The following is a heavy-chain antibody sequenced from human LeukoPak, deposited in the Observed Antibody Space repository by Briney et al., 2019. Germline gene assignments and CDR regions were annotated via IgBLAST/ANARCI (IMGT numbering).Heavy chain of an antibody. Sequence: GGSLRLSCAASGFTFSSYWMSWVRQAPGKGLEWVANIKQDGSEKYYVDSVKGRFTISRDNAKNSLYLQMNSLRAEDTAVYYCARWGLLGYYGSGTRINYYYYGMDVWGQGTTVTVSS. CDR3: ARWGLLGYYGSGTRINYYYYGMDV. V-gene: IGHV3-7*01. D-gene: IGHD3-10*01. CDR2: IKQDGSEK. J-gene: IGHJ6*02. CDR1: GFTFSSYW.